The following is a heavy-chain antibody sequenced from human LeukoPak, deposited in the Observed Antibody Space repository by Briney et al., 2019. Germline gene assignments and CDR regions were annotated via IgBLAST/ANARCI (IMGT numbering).Heavy chain of an antibody. CDR1: GFTFSNAW. J-gene: IGHJ4*02. Sequence: GGSLRLSCAASGFTFSNAWMSWVRQAPGKGLEWVGRIKSKTDGGTTDYAAPVKGRFTISRGDSKNTLYLQMNSLKTEDIAVYYCTTDFSDSSGYYYGAFDYWGQGTLVTVSS. D-gene: IGHD3-22*01. CDR2: IKSKTDGGTT. V-gene: IGHV3-15*01. CDR3: TTDFSDSSGYYYGAFDY.